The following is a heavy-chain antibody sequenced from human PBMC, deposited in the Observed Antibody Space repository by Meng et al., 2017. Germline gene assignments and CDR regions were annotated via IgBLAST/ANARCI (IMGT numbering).Heavy chain of an antibody. CDR2: ISSSSSTI. CDR3: ASGMVGTDLYYFDY. D-gene: IGHD1-26*01. CDR1: GFTLSSYE. V-gene: IGHV3-48*03. J-gene: IGHJ4*02. Sequence: GESPKTPRAAPGFTLSSYEMNLVRQAPGKGPEWVSYISSSSSTIYYADSVKGRFTITRDNAKNSLYLQMNSLRAEDTAVYYCASGMVGTDLYYFDYWGQGTLVTVSS.